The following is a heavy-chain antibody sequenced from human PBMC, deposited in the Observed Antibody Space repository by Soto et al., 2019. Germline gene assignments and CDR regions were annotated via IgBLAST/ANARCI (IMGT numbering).Heavy chain of an antibody. D-gene: IGHD3-10*01. CDR1: GGSFSGYY. CDR3: ARGISYGLWFGELGAFDI. Sequence: PSETLSLTCAVYGGSFSGYYWSWIRQPPGRGLEGIGEINHSGSTNYNPSLKSRVTISVDTSKNQFSLKLSSVTAADTAVYYCARGISYGLWFGELGAFDIWGQGTMVTVSS. CDR2: INHSGST. V-gene: IGHV4-34*01. J-gene: IGHJ3*02.